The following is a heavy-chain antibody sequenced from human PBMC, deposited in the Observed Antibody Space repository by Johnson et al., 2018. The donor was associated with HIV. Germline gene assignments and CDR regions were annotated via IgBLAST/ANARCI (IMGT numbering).Heavy chain of an antibody. CDR1: GFTFSTYG. CDR2: IRYDGTNK. Sequence: QMQLVESGGGVVQPGGSLRLSCAASGFTFSTYGMHWVRQAPCKGLEWVSFIRYDGTNKYYADSVKGRFTISRDNSENTLFLQMNSLRAEDTAVYYCAKVLAGIAARPLTFDAFDIWGQGTMVTVSS. J-gene: IGHJ3*02. D-gene: IGHD6-6*01. CDR3: AKVLAGIAARPLTFDAFDI. V-gene: IGHV3-30*02.